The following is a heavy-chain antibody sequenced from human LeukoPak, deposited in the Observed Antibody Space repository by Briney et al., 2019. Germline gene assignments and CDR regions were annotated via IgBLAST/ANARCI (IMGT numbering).Heavy chain of an antibody. CDR1: GGSISSGDYY. D-gene: IGHD5-12*01. Sequence: SETLSLTCTVSGGSISSGDYYWSWIRQPPGKGLEWIGYIYYSGSTYYNPSLKSRVTISVDTSKNQFSLKLSSVTAADTAVYYCAREEDVDIVATRGWFEPWGQGTLVTVSS. V-gene: IGHV4-30-4*01. J-gene: IGHJ5*02. CDR3: AREEDVDIVATRGWFEP. CDR2: IYYSGST.